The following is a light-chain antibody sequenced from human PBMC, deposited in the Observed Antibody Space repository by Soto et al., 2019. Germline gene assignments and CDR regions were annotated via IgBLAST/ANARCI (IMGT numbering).Light chain of an antibody. CDR3: QQSYSTLGT. CDR1: HSINNY. CDR2: AAS. J-gene: IGKJ2*01. V-gene: IGKV1-39*01. Sequence: QMTQSPSSLSASVGDRVIITCRSDHSINNYLNWYQQRPGKVTKLLIYAASTLQSGVPARFSGSGSGRVFTLTINSLQPEDFATYDCQQSYSTLGTFGRGTRVEI.